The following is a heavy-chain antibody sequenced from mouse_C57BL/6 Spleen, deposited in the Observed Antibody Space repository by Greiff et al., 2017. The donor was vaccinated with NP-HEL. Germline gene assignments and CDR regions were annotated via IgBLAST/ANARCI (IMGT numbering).Heavy chain of an antibody. V-gene: IGHV1-69*01. CDR3: ASSLYGNYLFAY. J-gene: IGHJ3*01. CDR1: GYTFTSYW. CDR2: IDPSDSYT. Sequence: QVQLQQPGAELVMPGASVKLSCKASGYTFTSYWMHWVKQRPGQGLEWIGEIDPSDSYTNYNQKFKGKSTLTVDKSSSTAYMQLSSLTSEDSAVYYCASSLYGNYLFAYWGQGTLVTVSA. D-gene: IGHD2-1*01.